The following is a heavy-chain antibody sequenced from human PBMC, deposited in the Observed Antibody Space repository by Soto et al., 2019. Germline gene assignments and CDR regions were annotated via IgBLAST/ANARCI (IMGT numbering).Heavy chain of an antibody. CDR3: ARAPGYYYGSGSFAAFYYYGMDV. CDR2: IIPIFGTA. V-gene: IGHV1-69*06. D-gene: IGHD3-10*01. CDR1: GGTFSSYA. J-gene: IGHJ6*02. Sequence: SVKVSCKASGGTFSSYAISWVREAPGQGLEWMGGIIPIFGTANYAQKFQGRVTITADKSTSTAYMELSSLRSEDTAVYYCARAPGYYYGSGSFAAFYYYGMDVWGQGTTVTVS.